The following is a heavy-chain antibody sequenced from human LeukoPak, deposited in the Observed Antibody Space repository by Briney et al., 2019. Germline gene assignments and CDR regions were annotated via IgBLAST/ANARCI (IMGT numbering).Heavy chain of an antibody. J-gene: IGHJ4*02. CDR2: IKEDGSEK. CDR3: ARDYTGGWNDY. CDR1: GFTFSSYS. D-gene: IGHD7-27*01. V-gene: IGHV3-7*01. Sequence: PGGSLRLSCAASGFTFSSYSMSWVRQATGKGLECVAKIKEDGSEKHYVDSVKGRFTISRDNAKNSLYLQMNSLRAEDTAVYYCARDYTGGWNDYWGQGTLVTVSS.